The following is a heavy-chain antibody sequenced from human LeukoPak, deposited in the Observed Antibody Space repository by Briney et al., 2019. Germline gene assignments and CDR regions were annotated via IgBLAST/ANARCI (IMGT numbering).Heavy chain of an antibody. CDR1: GGSFSGYY. V-gene: IGHV4-34*01. Sequence: SETLSLTCAVYGGSFSGYYWSWIRQPPGKGLEWIGEINHSGSTNYNPSLKSRVTISVDTSKNQFSLKLSSVTAADTAVYYCAREEKTHNWFDPWGQGTLVTVSS. J-gene: IGHJ5*02. CDR2: INHSGST. CDR3: AREEKTHNWFDP.